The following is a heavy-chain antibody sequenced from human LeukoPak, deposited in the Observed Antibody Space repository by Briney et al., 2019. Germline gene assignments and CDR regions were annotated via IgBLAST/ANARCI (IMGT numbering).Heavy chain of an antibody. CDR2: INPSGGST. CDR1: GYTFTSYY. V-gene: IGHV1-46*01. J-gene: IGHJ3*02. D-gene: IGHD3-22*01. CDR3: ARDRDMIVVARGAFDI. Sequence: GASVKVSCKASGYTFTSYYLHWVRQAPGQGLEWMGTINPSGGSTTYAQKFQGRVTITADKSTSTAYMELSSLRSEDTAVYYCARDRDMIVVARGAFDIWGQGTMVTVSS.